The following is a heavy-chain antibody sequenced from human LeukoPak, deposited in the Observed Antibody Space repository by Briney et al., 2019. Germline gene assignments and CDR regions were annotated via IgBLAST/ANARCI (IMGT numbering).Heavy chain of an antibody. CDR2: IYYSGST. J-gene: IGHJ4*02. D-gene: IGHD3-3*01. V-gene: IGHV4-59*01. CDR3: ARVSYDEGFRIDY. Sequence: SETLSLTCTVSGGSISSYYWSWIRQPPGKGLEWIGYIYYSGSTNYNPSLKSRVTISVDTSKNQFSLKLSSVTAADTAVYYCARVSYDEGFRIDYWGQGTLVTVSS. CDR1: GGSISSYY.